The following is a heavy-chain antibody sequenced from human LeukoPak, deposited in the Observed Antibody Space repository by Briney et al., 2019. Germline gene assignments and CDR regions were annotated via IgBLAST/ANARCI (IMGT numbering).Heavy chain of an antibody. CDR1: GGSISNYY. V-gene: IGHV4-4*07. Sequence: PSETPSLTCTVSGGSISNYYWSWIRQPAGKGLEWIGRINTSGSTDYNPSLKSRVTMSVDTSKNQFSLNLRSLTAADTAVYYCARSRGTTLVTRFDYWGQGTLVTVSS. CDR3: ARSRGTTLVTRFDY. CDR2: INTSGST. D-gene: IGHD5-18*01. J-gene: IGHJ4*02.